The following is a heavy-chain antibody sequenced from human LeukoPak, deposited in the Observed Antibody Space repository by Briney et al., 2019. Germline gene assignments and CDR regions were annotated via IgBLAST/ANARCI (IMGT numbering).Heavy chain of an antibody. CDR1: GFTFSSYA. CDR2: ISVSGDST. V-gene: IGHV3-23*01. J-gene: IGHJ4*02. CDR3: AKNRGNWYYFDY. D-gene: IGHD1-20*01. Sequence: GGSLRLSCAASGFTFSSYAMSWVRQAPGKGLEWVSGISVSGDSTYYADSVKGRFTISRDNSKNTLHLQMNSLRAEDTAVYYCAKNRGNWYYFDYWGQGTLVTVSS.